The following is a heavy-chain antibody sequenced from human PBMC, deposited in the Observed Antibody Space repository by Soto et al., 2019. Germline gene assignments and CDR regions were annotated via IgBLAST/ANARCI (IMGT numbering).Heavy chain of an antibody. CDR1: GGSISNYY. D-gene: IGHD3-10*01. Sequence: PSETLSLTCTVSGGSISNYYWSWIRQPPGKGLEWIGYIYYSGSTNYNPSLKSRVTISVDTSKNQFSLKLSSVTAADTAVYYCARRWGGTFDIWGQGTTVTVSS. CDR3: ARRWGGTFDI. J-gene: IGHJ3*02. CDR2: IYYSGST. V-gene: IGHV4-59*08.